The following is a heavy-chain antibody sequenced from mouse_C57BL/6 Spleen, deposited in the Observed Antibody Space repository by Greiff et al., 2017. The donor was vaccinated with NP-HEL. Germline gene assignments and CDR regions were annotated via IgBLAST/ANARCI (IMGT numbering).Heavy chain of an antibody. J-gene: IGHJ4*01. Sequence: VQLQQPGAELVKPGASVKLSCKASGYTFTSYWMHWVKQRPGQGLEWIGMIHPNSGSTNYNEKFKSKATLTVDKSSSTAYMQLSSLTSEDSAVYYCAGQDYYGSRGPGAMDYWGQGTSVTVSS. V-gene: IGHV1-64*01. D-gene: IGHD1-1*01. CDR3: AGQDYYGSRGPGAMDY. CDR2: IHPNSGST. CDR1: GYTFTSYW.